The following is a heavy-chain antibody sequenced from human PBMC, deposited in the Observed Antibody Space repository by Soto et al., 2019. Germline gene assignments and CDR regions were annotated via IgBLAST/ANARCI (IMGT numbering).Heavy chain of an antibody. V-gene: IGHV5-51*01. Sequence: PVESLKISCKGSGYNFPTYWIAWVRQMPGKGLEWMGIFYPGDSDTRYSPSFQGQVTISGDKSISTAYLQWSSLKASDTAIYYCSPVSSDHTDYIFGFHYLDYWGPGTVVTVSS. CDR2: FYPGDSDT. CDR3: SPVSSDHTDYIFGFHYLDY. J-gene: IGHJ4*01. D-gene: IGHD5-12*01. CDR1: GYNFPTYW.